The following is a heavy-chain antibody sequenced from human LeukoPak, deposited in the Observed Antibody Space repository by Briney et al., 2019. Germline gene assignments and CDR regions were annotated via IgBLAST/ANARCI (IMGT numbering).Heavy chain of an antibody. J-gene: IGHJ4*02. CDR2: IKRKSDGGTT. CDR3: ATDSRGDF. V-gene: IGHV3-15*01. D-gene: IGHD2-2*01. CDR1: GFTFTDAW. Sequence: PVGSLRLSCAASGFTFTDAWMTWLRQAPGKGLEWIGLIKRKSDGGTTQYAAPMKGRFTISRDDSKDTLYLQMDSLRTEDTAVYYCATDSRGDFWGQGTLVTVSS.